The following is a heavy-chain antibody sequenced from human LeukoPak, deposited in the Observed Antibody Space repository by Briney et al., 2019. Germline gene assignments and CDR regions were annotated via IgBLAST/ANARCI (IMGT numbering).Heavy chain of an antibody. CDR1: GFTFSSYA. Sequence: PGGSLRLSCAASGFTFSSYAMSWVRQAPGKGLEWVSAISGSGGSTYYADSVKGRFTLSRDTSKNTLYLQMNSLRAEDTAVYYCARDEFKGWFDPWGQGTLVTVSS. J-gene: IGHJ5*02. V-gene: IGHV3-23*01. D-gene: IGHD3-10*01. CDR2: ISGSGGST. CDR3: ARDEFKGWFDP.